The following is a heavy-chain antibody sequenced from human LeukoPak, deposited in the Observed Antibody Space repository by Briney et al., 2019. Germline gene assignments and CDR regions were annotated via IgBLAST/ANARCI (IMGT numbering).Heavy chain of an antibody. D-gene: IGHD3-22*01. J-gene: IGHJ4*02. Sequence: GGSLRLSCAASGFTVSSNYMSWVRQAPGKGLELVSVIYSGGSTYYADSVKGRFTISRDNSKNTLYLQMNSLRAEDTAVYYCARVRYDSSGYHLDYWGQGTLVTVSS. CDR2: IYSGGST. CDR1: GFTVSSNY. V-gene: IGHV3-53*01. CDR3: ARVRYDSSGYHLDY.